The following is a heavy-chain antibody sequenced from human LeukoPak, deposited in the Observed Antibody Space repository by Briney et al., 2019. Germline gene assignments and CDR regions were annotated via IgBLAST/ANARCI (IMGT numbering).Heavy chain of an antibody. J-gene: IGHJ4*02. V-gene: IGHV4-34*01. CDR1: GGSFSGYY. CDR2: INHSGST. Sequence: SETLSLTCAVYGGSFSGYYWSWIRQPPGKGLEWIGEINHSGSTNYNPSLKSRVTISVDTSKNQFSLKLSSVTAADTAVYHCARARVRAAAGRFGFGYWGQGTLVTVSS. CDR3: ARARVRAAAGRFGFGY. D-gene: IGHD6-13*01.